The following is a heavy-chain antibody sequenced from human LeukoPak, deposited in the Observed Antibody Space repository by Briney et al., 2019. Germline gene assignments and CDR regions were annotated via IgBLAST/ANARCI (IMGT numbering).Heavy chain of an antibody. J-gene: IGHJ4*02. V-gene: IGHV3-23*01. D-gene: IGHD3-9*01. Sequence: PGGSLRLSCAASGFTFPVYAMSWVRQTPGKGLEWVAAMSTSGGSTYYADSVKGRFTISRDNSKNTLYLQMNSLRAEDTAVYYCARDTYDILTGYYKGLDYWGQGTLVTVSS. CDR3: ARDTYDILTGYYKGLDY. CDR2: MSTSGGST. CDR1: GFTFPVYA.